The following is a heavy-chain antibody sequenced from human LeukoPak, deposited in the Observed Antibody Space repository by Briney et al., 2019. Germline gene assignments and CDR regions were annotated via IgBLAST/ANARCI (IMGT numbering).Heavy chain of an antibody. CDR2: MNPNSGNT. Sequence: VSVKVSCKASGYTFTSYDINWVRQATGQGLEWMGWMNPNSGNTGYAQKFQGRVTITRNTSISTAYMELSSLRSEDTAVYYCARTGAVAPRQYYFDYWGQGTLVTVSS. CDR1: GYTFTSYD. V-gene: IGHV1-8*03. CDR3: ARTGAVAPRQYYFDY. J-gene: IGHJ4*02. D-gene: IGHD6-19*01.